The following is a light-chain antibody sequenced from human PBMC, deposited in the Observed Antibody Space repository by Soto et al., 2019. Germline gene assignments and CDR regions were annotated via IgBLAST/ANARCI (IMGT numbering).Light chain of an antibody. Sequence: IVLTQSPGTLSLSPGERATLSCRASQSVSSSYLTWYQQKPGQAPRLLISGAFNRATGIPARFSASGPGTDFPLDISRLEPEDYAVYYCQHYDTSGVTFGQGTRLDI. CDR3: QHYDTSGVT. CDR2: GAF. V-gene: IGKV3-20*01. CDR1: QSVSSSY. J-gene: IGKJ5*01.